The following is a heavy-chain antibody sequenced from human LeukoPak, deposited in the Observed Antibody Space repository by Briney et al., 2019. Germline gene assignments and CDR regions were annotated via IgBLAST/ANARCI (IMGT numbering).Heavy chain of an antibody. CDR3: AKDLRVLRYFDWLPWD. D-gene: IGHD3-9*01. J-gene: IGHJ4*02. Sequence: GGSLRLSCAASGFTFSSYGMHWVRQAPGKGLEWVAFIRYDGSNKYYADSVKGRFTISRDNSKNTLYLQMNSLRAEDTAVYYCAKDLRVLRYFDWLPWDWGQGTLVTVSS. CDR2: IRYDGSNK. V-gene: IGHV3-30*02. CDR1: GFTFSSYG.